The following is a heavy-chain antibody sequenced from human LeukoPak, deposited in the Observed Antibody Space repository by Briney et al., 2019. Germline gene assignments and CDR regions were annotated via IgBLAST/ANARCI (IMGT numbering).Heavy chain of an antibody. D-gene: IGHD2-15*01. CDR2: FDPEDGET. CDR3: ATGRSGGSCPGWFDP. Sequence: ASVKVSCKVSGYTLNELSMHWVRQAPGKGLEWMGGFDPEDGETIYAQKFQGRVTMTEDTSTDTAYMELSSLRSEDTAVYYCATGRSGGSCPGWFDPWGQGTLVTVSS. CDR1: GYTLNELS. V-gene: IGHV1-24*01. J-gene: IGHJ5*02.